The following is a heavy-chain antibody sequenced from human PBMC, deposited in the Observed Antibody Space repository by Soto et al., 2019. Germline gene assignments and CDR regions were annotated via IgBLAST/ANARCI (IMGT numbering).Heavy chain of an antibody. D-gene: IGHD4-17*01. Sequence: GGSLRLSCAASGFTFSSYAMSWVCQAPGKGLEWVSAISGSGGSTYYADSVKGRFTISRDNSKNTLYLQMNSLRAEDTAVYYCAKAGDYGDYGHYYYYMDVWGKGTTVTVSS. V-gene: IGHV3-23*01. CDR2: ISGSGGST. J-gene: IGHJ6*03. CDR3: AKAGDYGDYGHYYYYMDV. CDR1: GFTFSSYA.